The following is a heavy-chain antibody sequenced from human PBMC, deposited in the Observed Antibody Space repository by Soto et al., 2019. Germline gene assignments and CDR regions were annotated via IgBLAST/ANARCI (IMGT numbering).Heavy chain of an antibody. Sequence: QVQLVQSGAEVKKPGSSVKVSCKASGGTFSSYAISWVRQAPGQGLEWMGGIIPIFGTANYAQKFQGRVTITADEFTTXAYMELSSLRSEDTAVYYCASTYFPTPTVFSRFDYWGQGTLVTVSS. V-gene: IGHV1-69*12. CDR2: IIPIFGTA. CDR3: ASTYFPTPTVFSRFDY. CDR1: GGTFSSYA. J-gene: IGHJ4*02. D-gene: IGHD2-2*01.